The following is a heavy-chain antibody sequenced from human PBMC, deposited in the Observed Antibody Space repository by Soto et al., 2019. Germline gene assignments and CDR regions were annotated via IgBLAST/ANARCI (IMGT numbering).Heavy chain of an antibody. CDR3: ARGGATVMIDY. Sequence: KASETLSLTCTVSGGSISSGGYYWSWIRQHPGKGLEWIGYIYYSGSTYYNPSLKSRVTISVDTSKNQFSLKLSSVTAADTAVYYCARGGATVMIDYWGQGTLVTVSS. V-gene: IGHV4-31*03. D-gene: IGHD4-17*01. CDR2: IYYSGST. J-gene: IGHJ4*02. CDR1: GGSISSGGYY.